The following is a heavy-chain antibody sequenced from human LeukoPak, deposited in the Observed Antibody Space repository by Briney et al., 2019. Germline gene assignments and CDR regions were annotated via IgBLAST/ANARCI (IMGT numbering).Heavy chain of an antibody. D-gene: IGHD6-19*01. Sequence: PSETLSLTCTVSGGSISSHYWSWIRQPPGKGLEWIGYIYYSGSTNYNPSLKSRVTMSVDTSKNQFSLKLSSVTAADTAVYYCASLSSGWYLYFDYWGQGTLVTVSS. V-gene: IGHV4-59*11. CDR1: GGSISSHY. J-gene: IGHJ4*02. CDR3: ASLSSGWYLYFDY. CDR2: IYYSGST.